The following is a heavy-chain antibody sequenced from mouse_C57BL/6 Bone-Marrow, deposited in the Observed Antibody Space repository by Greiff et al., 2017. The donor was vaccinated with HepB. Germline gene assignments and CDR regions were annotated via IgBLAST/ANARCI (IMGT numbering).Heavy chain of an antibody. D-gene: IGHD2-5*01. J-gene: IGHJ1*03. Sequence: EVHLVESGPGLVKPSQSLSLTCSVTGYSITSGYYWNWIRQFPGNKLEWMGYISYDGSNNYNPSLKNRISITRDTSKNQFFLKLNSVTTEDTATYYCATTIVPYWYFDVWGTGTTVTVSS. V-gene: IGHV3-6*01. CDR3: ATTIVPYWYFDV. CDR1: GYSITSGYY. CDR2: ISYDGSN.